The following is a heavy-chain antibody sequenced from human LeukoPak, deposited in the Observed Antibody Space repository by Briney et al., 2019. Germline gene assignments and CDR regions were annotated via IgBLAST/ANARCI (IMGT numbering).Heavy chain of an antibody. V-gene: IGHV3-23*01. D-gene: IGHD1-14*01. CDR2: ISGSGGST. CDR3: ARDIVEPPGSGRYFVN. J-gene: IGHJ4*02. CDR1: GFTFSSYA. Sequence: PGGSLRLSCAASGFTFSSYAVSWVRQAPGKGLEWVSTISGSGGSTYYADSVKGRFTTSRDNSRSTLYLQMNSLRPEDTAVYYCARDIVEPPGSGRYFVNWGQGTLITVSS.